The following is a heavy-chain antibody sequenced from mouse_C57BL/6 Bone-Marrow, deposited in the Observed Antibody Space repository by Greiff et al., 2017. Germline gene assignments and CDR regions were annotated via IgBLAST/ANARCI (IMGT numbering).Heavy chain of an antibody. Sequence: VQLQQPGAELVKPGASVKLSCKASGYTFTSYWMHWVKQRPGQGLEWIGMIHPNSGSTNYNEKFKSKATLTVDKSSSTAYRQLSSLTSEDSAVYYCARGNYYYSSRGYFDYWGQGTTLTVSS. D-gene: IGHD1-1*01. V-gene: IGHV1-64*01. CDR1: GYTFTSYW. J-gene: IGHJ2*01. CDR2: IHPNSGST. CDR3: ARGNYYYSSRGYFDY.